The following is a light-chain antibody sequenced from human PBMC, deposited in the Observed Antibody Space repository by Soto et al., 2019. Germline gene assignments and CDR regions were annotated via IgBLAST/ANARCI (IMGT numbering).Light chain of an antibody. CDR1: TSDVGGSKY. Sequence: QSVLTQPASVSGSPGQSITISFTGTTSDVGGSKYVSWYQHHPGQVPKLIIYEVSDRTSGISDRFSGSKFGNAASLTISGLQAEDEDDYYCSAYTSKNTFHVLFGGGTKLTVL. CDR3: SAYTSKNTFHVL. J-gene: IGLJ2*01. V-gene: IGLV2-14*01. CDR2: EVS.